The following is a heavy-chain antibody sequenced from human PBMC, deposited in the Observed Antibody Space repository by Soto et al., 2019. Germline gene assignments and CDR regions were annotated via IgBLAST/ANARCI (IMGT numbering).Heavy chain of an antibody. D-gene: IGHD6-6*01. CDR3: ARDSAPNSIAARTSLDP. Sequence: PGGSLRLSCAASGFTFSSYGMHWVRQAPGKGLEWVAVIWYDGSNKYYADSVKGRFTISRDNSKNTLYLQMNSLRAEDTAVYYCARDSAPNSIAARTSLDPWGQGTLVTVSS. J-gene: IGHJ5*02. CDR2: IWYDGSNK. V-gene: IGHV3-33*01. CDR1: GFTFSSYG.